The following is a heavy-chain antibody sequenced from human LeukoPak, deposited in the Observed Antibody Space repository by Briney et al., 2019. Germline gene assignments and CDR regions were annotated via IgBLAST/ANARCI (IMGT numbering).Heavy chain of an antibody. D-gene: IGHD3-22*01. V-gene: IGHV3-23*01. CDR1: GFTFSSYA. J-gene: IGHJ4*02. Sequence: GGSLRLSCAASGFTFSSYAMSWVRQAPGKGLEWVSAISGSGGSTYYADSVKGRFTISRDNSKNTLYLQMNSLRAEDTAVYYCAKDGSVITMIVVVIAYYFDYWGQGTLVTVSS. CDR3: AKDGSVITMIVVVIAYYFDY. CDR2: ISGSGGST.